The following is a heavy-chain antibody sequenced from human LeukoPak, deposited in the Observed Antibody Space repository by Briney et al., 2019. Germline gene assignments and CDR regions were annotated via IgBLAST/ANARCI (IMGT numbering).Heavy chain of an antibody. CDR3: ARDYYYDSSGYSDY. CDR2: ISYDGSNK. V-gene: IGHV3-30-3*01. Sequence: GSLRLSCAASGFTFSSYAMHWVRQAPGKGLEWVAVISYDGSNKYYADSVKGRFTISRDNSKNTLYLQMNSLRAEDTAVYYCARDYYYDSSGYSDYWGQGTLVTVSS. D-gene: IGHD3-22*01. J-gene: IGHJ4*02. CDR1: GFTFSSYA.